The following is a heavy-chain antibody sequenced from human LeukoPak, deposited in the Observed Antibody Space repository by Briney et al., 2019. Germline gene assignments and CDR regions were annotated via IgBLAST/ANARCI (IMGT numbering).Heavy chain of an antibody. D-gene: IGHD5-24*01. J-gene: IGHJ5*02. CDR2: ISSSSSYI. V-gene: IGHV3-21*01. CDR1: GFTFSSYS. CDR3: ARELEIGHTEDGEVWFDP. Sequence: AGGSLRLSCAASGFTFSSYSMNWVRQAPGKGLEWVSSISSSSSYIYYADSVKGRFTISRDNAKNSLYLQMNSLRAEDTAVYYCARELEIGHTEDGEVWFDPWGQGTLVTVSS.